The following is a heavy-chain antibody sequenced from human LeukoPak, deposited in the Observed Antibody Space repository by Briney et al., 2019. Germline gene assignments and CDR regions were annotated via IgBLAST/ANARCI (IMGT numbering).Heavy chain of an antibody. V-gene: IGHV1-2*02. J-gene: IGHJ4*02. D-gene: IGHD3-3*01. CDR2: INHNRGST. CDR3: ARGTYDFWSGSKLFDY. CDR1: GYTFTGYY. Sequence: ASVNVSCLCSGYTFTGYYMHWVGQAPGQGLAGMGWINHNRGSTNYAQKFQGEVTMTRHTSSSTAYMELSRLRSDDTAEYYCARGTYDFWSGSKLFDYWGQGTLVTVSS.